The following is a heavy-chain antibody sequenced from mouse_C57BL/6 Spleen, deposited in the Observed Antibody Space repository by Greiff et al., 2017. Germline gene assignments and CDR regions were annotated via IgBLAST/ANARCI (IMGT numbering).Heavy chain of an antibody. CDR2: INPNNGGT. V-gene: IGHV1-26*01. J-gene: IGHJ3*01. D-gene: IGHD2-4*01. CDR3: ANYDYDGGFAY. Sequence: EVQLQQSGPELVKPGASVKISCKASGYTFTDYYMNWVKQSHGKSLEWIGDINPNNGGTSYNQKFKGKATLTVDKSSSTAYMELRSLTSEDSAVYYCANYDYDGGFAYWGQGTLVTVSA. CDR1: GYTFTDYY.